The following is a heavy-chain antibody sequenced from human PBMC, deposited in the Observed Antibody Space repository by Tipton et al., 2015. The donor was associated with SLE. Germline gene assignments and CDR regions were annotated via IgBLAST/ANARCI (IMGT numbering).Heavy chain of an antibody. V-gene: IGHV4-39*07. Sequence: TLSLTCIVSGASIGSSSSSWAWIRQSPNKGLEWIGNIYYDGNTYYNPSLKSRVTISVDTSKNQFSLKLTSVTAADTAVYYCARDAGLVGTGVTPLGYWGQGTCITVSS. J-gene: IGHJ4*02. D-gene: IGHD1-26*01. CDR2: IYYDGNT. CDR1: GASIGSSSSS. CDR3: ARDAGLVGTGVTPLGY.